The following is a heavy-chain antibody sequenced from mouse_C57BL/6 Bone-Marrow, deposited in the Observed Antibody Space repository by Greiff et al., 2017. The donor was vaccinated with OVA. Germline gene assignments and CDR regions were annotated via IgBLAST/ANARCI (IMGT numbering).Heavy chain of an antibody. D-gene: IGHD1-1*01. J-gene: IGHJ2*01. CDR1: GFTFSSYG. CDR3: ARITTVVCDY. CDR2: ISSGGSYT. V-gene: IGHV5-6*01. Sequence: EVQGVESGGDLVKPGGSLKLSCAASGFTFSSYGMSWVRQTPDKRLEWVATISSGGSYTSYPDSVKGGFTISRDNAKNTLYLQMSSLQSEDTAMYYCARITTVVCDYWGQGTTLTVSS.